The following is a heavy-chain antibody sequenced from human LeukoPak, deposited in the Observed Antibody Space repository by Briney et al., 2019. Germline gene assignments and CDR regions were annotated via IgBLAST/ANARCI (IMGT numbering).Heavy chain of an antibody. CDR2: INHGGSEK. CDR1: GFIFTSYW. V-gene: IGHV3-7*03. CDR3: VKGRISEDGLDF. D-gene: IGHD6-13*01. Sequence: GGSLRLSCAASGFIFTSYWMGWVRQAPGKGLEWVAHINHGGSEKYYVDSVKGRFTISRDNSKNMLYLQMNSLRAEDTAVYYCVKGRISEDGLDFWGQGTLVTVSS. J-gene: IGHJ4*02.